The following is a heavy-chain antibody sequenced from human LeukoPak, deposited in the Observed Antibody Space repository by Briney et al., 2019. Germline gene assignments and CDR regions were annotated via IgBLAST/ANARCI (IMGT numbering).Heavy chain of an antibody. CDR1: GFTFSSYS. V-gene: IGHV3-21*01. D-gene: IGHD2-15*01. CDR3: ARGLGGYVDY. Sequence: GGSLELSCAASGFTFSSYSMNWVRQAPGKGLEWVSSISSSSSYIYYADSVKGRFTISRDNAKNSLYLQMNSLRAEDTAVYYCARGLGGYVDYWGQGTLVTVSS. J-gene: IGHJ4*02. CDR2: ISSSSSYI.